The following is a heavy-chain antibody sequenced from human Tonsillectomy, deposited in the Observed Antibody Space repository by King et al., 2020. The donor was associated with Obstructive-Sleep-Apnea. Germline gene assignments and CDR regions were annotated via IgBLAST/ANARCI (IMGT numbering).Heavy chain of an antibody. Sequence: QLVQSGAEVKKPGSSVKVSCKASGGTFSSYAISWVRQAPGQGLEWMGGIIPIFGTANYAQKFQGRVTITADESTSTAYMELSSLRSEDTAVYYCAREGHCSGGSCRNYYYYGMDVWGQGTTVTVSS. CDR2: IIPIFGTA. D-gene: IGHD2-15*01. V-gene: IGHV1-69*01. CDR3: AREGHCSGGSCRNYYYYGMDV. J-gene: IGHJ6*02. CDR1: GGTFSSYA.